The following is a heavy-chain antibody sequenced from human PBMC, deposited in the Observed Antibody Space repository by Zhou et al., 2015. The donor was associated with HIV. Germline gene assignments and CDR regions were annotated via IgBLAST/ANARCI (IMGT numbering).Heavy chain of an antibody. CDR3: ARDRGGATRPDWRYFDV. V-gene: IGHV1-69*06. CDR1: GGTFNNYA. Sequence: QVELVQSGAEVKKPGSSVKVSCKASGGTFNNYAISWVRQAPGQGLEWMGAIIPISGTANYAQKFQGRVTITADRFTNTAYMELRSLRSEDTAVYYCARDRGGATRPDWRYFDVWGRGTLVTVSS. D-gene: IGHD6-6*01. CDR2: IIPISGTA. J-gene: IGHJ2*01.